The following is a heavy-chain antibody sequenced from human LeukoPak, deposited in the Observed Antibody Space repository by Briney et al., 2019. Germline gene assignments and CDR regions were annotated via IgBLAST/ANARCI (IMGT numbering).Heavy chain of an antibody. V-gene: IGHV4-59*12. CDR1: GGSISSYY. J-gene: IGHJ4*02. D-gene: IGHD3-3*01. CDR2: IYYSGST. CDR3: ARVSLPREYYDFWSGSYYFDY. Sequence: SETLSLTCTVSGGSISSYYWSWIRQPPGKGLEWIGYIYYSGSTYYNPSLKSRVTISVDTSKNQFSLKLSSVTAADTAVYYCARVSLPREYYDFWSGSYYFDYWGQGTLVTVSS.